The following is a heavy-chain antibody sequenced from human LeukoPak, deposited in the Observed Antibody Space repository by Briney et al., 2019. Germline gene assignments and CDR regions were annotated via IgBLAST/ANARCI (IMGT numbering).Heavy chain of an antibody. CDR3: AKGSGNPAHRSTYYYGMDV. CDR1: GFTFSMYA. V-gene: IGHV3-23*01. J-gene: IGHJ6*02. CDR2: ISGGGSST. D-gene: IGHD6-19*01. Sequence: PGGSLRLSCAASGFTFSMYAMTWVRQAPGKGLEWVSAISGGGSSTYYADSVKGRFTISRDNSKNTLYLQMNSLRADDTAVYYCAKGSGNPAHRSTYYYGMDVWGQGTTVTVSS.